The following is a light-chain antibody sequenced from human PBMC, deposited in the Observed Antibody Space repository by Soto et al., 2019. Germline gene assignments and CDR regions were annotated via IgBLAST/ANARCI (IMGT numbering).Light chain of an antibody. J-gene: IGLJ1*01. CDR3: CSYAGPTYHV. CDR2: EGS. Sequence: QSVLTQPASVSGSPGQSITISCTGTSSDVGNYNLVSWYQHHPGKAPKLMIYEGSRRPSGVSNRFSGSKSGNTASLTISGLQAEDEADYSCCSYAGPTYHVFGTGTKVTVL. CDR1: SSDVGNYNL. V-gene: IGLV2-23*01.